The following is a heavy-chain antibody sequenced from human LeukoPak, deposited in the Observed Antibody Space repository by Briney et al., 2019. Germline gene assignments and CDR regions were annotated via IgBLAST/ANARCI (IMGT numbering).Heavy chain of an antibody. Sequence: GRSRRLSCAASGFTFSSYGMHQVRQAPGKGLESVAIIWYDGSNKYYADSLKGRFTISRDNSKNTLYLQMNSLRAEDTAVYYCARGPKSYGIVYYFDYWGQGTLVTVSS. D-gene: IGHD1-26*01. V-gene: IGHV3-33*01. CDR2: IWYDGSNK. CDR1: GFTFSSYG. CDR3: ARGPKSYGIVYYFDY. J-gene: IGHJ4*02.